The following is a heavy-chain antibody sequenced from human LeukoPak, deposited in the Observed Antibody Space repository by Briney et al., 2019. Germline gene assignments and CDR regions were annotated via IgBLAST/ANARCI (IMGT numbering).Heavy chain of an antibody. J-gene: IGHJ5*02. CDR1: GGTFSSYA. Sequence: SVKVSCKASGGTFSSYAISWVRQAPGQGLEWMGRIIPILGIANYAQKLQGRVTITADKSTSTAYMELSSLRSEDTAVYYCASGYCSSTSCYYNWFDPWGQGTLVTVSS. V-gene: IGHV1-69*04. D-gene: IGHD2-2*03. CDR2: IIPILGIA. CDR3: ASGYCSSTSCYYNWFDP.